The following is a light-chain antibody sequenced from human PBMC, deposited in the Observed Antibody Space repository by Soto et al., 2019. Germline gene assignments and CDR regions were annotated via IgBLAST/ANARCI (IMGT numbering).Light chain of an antibody. CDR3: QQYNSYSWT. CDR2: DAS. J-gene: IGKJ1*01. Sequence: DIQTTQSPSTLSSSAGARVTITCRASQSISSWLAWYQQKPGKAPKLLIYDASSLESGVPSRFSGSGSGTEFTLTISSLQPDDFATYYCQQYNSYSWTFGQGTKVDIK. CDR1: QSISSW. V-gene: IGKV1-5*01.